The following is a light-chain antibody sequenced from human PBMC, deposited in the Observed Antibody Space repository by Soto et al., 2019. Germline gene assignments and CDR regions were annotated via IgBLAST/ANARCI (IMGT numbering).Light chain of an antibody. Sequence: QAVVTQPPSVSGAPGQRVTISCTGSNSNIGAGYDVHWYHQVPGTAPKLLIYGNNKRPSGVPDRISGSKSGTSASLAITGLQADDEADYYCQSYDSRLRGYVFGNGTKLTVL. CDR1: NSNIGAGYD. CDR3: QSYDSRLRGYV. J-gene: IGLJ1*01. CDR2: GNN. V-gene: IGLV1-40*01.